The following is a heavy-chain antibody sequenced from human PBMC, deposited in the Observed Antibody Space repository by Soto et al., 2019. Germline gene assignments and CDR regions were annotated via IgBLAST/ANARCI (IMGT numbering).Heavy chain of an antibody. CDR2: IKSKNDGGAT. D-gene: IGHD2-2*01. CDR3: TSAGQYCTSTTCKAY. CDR1: GFGFTNSW. J-gene: IGHJ4*02. V-gene: IGHV3-15*07. Sequence: GGSLRLSCAASGFGFTNSWMNWVCQAPGKGLEWVGRIKSKNDGGATDYAAPVQGRFTIARDDSKTTIYLQMNSLKTEDTAVYYCTSAGQYCTSTTCKAYWGQGTPVTVSS.